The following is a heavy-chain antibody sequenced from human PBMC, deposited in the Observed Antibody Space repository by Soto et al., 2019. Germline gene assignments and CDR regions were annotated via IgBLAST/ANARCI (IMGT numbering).Heavy chain of an antibody. D-gene: IGHD1-26*01. J-gene: IGHJ4*02. Sequence: QVQLVESGGGVVQAGRSLTLSCAASGFTFSTYALAWVRQAPGKGLEWVAGISYDGRNKYHADSVKGRFTISRDNSKNTLYLQMSSLRAEDTAIYSCAKSYDSGTYYSWGQGTLVTVSS. CDR2: ISYDGRNK. V-gene: IGHV3-30*18. CDR1: GFTFSTYA. CDR3: AKSYDSGTYYS.